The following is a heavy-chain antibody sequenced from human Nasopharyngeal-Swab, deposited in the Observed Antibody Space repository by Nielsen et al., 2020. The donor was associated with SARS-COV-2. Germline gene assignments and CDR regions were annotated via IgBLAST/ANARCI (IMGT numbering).Heavy chain of an antibody. CDR2: ISAYNGNT. Sequence: ASVKVSCKASGYTFTSYYMHWVRQAPGQGLERMGWISAYNGNTNYAQKLQGRVTMTTDTSTSTAYMELRSLRSDDTAVYYCAREPPLGYCSSTSCPGWFDPWGQGTLVTVSS. V-gene: IGHV1-18*04. CDR1: GYTFTSYY. CDR3: AREPPLGYCSSTSCPGWFDP. D-gene: IGHD2-2*01. J-gene: IGHJ5*02.